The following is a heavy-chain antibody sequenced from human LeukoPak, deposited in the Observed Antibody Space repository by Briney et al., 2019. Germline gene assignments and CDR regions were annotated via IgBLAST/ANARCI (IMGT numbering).Heavy chain of an antibody. V-gene: IGHV3-15*04. Sequence: GRSLRLSCAASGFTFSNAWMNWVRQAPGKGLEWVGRIESKTDGGTTDYAAPVKGRFTISRDDSKNTLYLQMNSLKTEDTAVYYCTTLPWQWPRYYFDYWGQGTLVTVSS. CDR1: GFTFSNAW. CDR2: IESKTDGGTT. CDR3: TTLPWQWPRYYFDY. D-gene: IGHD6-19*01. J-gene: IGHJ4*02.